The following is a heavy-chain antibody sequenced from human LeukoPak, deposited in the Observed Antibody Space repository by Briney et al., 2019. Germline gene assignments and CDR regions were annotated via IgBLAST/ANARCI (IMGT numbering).Heavy chain of an antibody. CDR3: ATEWAGATRRFEH. D-gene: IGHD1-26*01. J-gene: IGHJ4*02. V-gene: IGHV3-30*03. CDR2: MSYDGVDE. Sequence: GGSLRLSCAASGFTVSSNYMSWVRQAPGKGLEWVAVMSYDGVDEYYADSVKGRFTIFRYNSKDTLYLQLNALTADDTAVYYCATEWAGATRRFEHCGQGTLVTVSS. CDR1: GFTVSSNY.